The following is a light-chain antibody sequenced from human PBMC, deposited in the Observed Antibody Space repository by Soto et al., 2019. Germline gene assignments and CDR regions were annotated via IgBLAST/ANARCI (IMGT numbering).Light chain of an antibody. CDR1: QSIGTY. CDR3: QQTFSVPPS. CDR2: AAS. V-gene: IGKV1-39*01. J-gene: IGKJ4*01. Sequence: DIQMTQSPSSLSASVGDSVTITCRASQSIGTYLNWYQQKSGRAPKLPICAASSLQSGVPSRFSGSGSGVDFTLSVSNLQPGYFATYYCQQTFSVPPSFGGGTKVELK.